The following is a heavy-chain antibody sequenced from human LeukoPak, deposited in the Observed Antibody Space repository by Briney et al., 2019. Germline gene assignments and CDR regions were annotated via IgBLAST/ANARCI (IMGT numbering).Heavy chain of an antibody. CDR1: GGSISSSSYY. D-gene: IGHD5-12*01. V-gene: IGHV4-39*07. J-gene: IGHJ3*02. CDR2: IYYSGST. CDR3: ARDQRFRVDIWDPRPSDAFDI. Sequence: KASETLSLTCTVSGGSISSSSYYWGWIRQPPGKGLEWIGSIYYSGSTYYNPSLKSRVTISVDTSKNQFSLKLSSVTAADTAVYYCARDQRFRVDIWDPRPSDAFDIWGQGTMVTVSS.